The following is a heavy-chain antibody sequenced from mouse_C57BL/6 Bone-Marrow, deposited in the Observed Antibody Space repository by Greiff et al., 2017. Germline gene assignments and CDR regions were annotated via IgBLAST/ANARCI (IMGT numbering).Heavy chain of an antibody. CDR3: GRAYYYGSTFDY. V-gene: IGHV1-63*01. J-gene: IGHJ2*01. D-gene: IGHD1-1*01. CDR2: IYPGGGYT. CDR1: GYTFTNYW. Sequence: QVQLKESGAELVRPGTSVKMSCKASGYTFTNYWIGWAKQRPGHGLEWIGDIYPGGGYTNYNEKFKGKATLTADKSSSTAYMQFSSLTSEDAANYYCGRAYYYGSTFDYWGQGTTLTVSS.